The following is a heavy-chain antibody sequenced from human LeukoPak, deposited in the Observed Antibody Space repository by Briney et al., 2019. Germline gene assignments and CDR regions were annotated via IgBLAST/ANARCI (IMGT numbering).Heavy chain of an antibody. D-gene: IGHD3-10*01. Sequence: GGSLRLSCAASGFPFSSYGMHWVRQAPGKGLEWVAVIWYDGSNRYYADSVKGRFTISRDNSKNTLYLEVNSLRAEDTAVYYCVGLGTNYYGLRWGQGTLVTVSS. CDR3: VGLGTNYYGLR. CDR2: IWYDGSNR. V-gene: IGHV3-33*01. J-gene: IGHJ4*02. CDR1: GFPFSSYG.